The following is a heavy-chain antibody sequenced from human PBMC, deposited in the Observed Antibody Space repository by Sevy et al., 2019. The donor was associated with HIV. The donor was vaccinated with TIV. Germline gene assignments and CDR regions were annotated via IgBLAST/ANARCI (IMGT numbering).Heavy chain of an antibody. V-gene: IGHV3-33*01. CDR2: IGYGGGNE. J-gene: IGHJ3*02. Sequence: GGSLRLSCAASGFTFRTYAMHWVRQAPGKGLEWVAVIGYGGGNEHYVDSVKGRFTISRDNSKNTLYLQMNSLRVEDTAVYHCARDFRSTGARSAAFDTWGQGTMVTVSS. CDR1: GFTFRTYA. CDR3: ARDFRSTGARSAAFDT. D-gene: IGHD3-3*01.